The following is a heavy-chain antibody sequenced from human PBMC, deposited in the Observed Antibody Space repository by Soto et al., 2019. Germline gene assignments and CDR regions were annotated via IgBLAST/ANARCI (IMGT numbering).Heavy chain of an antibody. J-gene: IGHJ4*02. V-gene: IGHV4-30-4*01. CDR1: GDSISSMDYY. CDR2: IYYSGST. Sequence: PSETLSLTCTVSGDSISSMDYYWSWIRQSPGEGLEWIGYIYYSGSTYYNPSLKSRVTISVDTSKNQFSLKMKSVTAADTAVYYRARGTPQTTINSFDHWGQGTLVAVSS. D-gene: IGHD4-4*01. CDR3: ARGTPQTTINSFDH.